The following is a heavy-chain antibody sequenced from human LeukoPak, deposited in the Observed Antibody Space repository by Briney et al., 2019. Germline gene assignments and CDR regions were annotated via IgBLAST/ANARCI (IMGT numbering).Heavy chain of an antibody. V-gene: IGHV3-53*01. CDR2: IYSGGST. CDR3: ARCITMVRGVTDAFDI. D-gene: IGHD3-10*01. Sequence: PGGSLRLSCAASGFTVSSNYMSWVRQAPGKGLEWVSVIYSGGSTYYADSVKGRFTISRDNSKNTLYLQMNSLRAEDTAVYYCARCITMVRGVTDAFDIWGQGTMVTVSS. CDR1: GFTVSSNY. J-gene: IGHJ3*02.